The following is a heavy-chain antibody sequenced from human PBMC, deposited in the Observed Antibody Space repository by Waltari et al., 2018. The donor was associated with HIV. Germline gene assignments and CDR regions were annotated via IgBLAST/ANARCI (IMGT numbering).Heavy chain of an antibody. Sequence: EVQLVESGGDLVQPGGSLRLSCAVSGFSFSTYSMNWVRQNPGKGLEWVSYISSSSTTVYYADSVKGRFTISRDNAKNSLYLQMNSLRAEDTAVYYCARDITLTPGPDYWGQGTLVTVSS. CDR1: GFSFSTYS. CDR2: ISSSSTTV. V-gene: IGHV3-48*01. D-gene: IGHD3-3*01. J-gene: IGHJ4*02. CDR3: ARDITLTPGPDY.